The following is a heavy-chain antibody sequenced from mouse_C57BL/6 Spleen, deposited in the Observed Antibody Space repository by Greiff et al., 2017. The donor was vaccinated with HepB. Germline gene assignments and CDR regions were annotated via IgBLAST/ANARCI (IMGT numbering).Heavy chain of an antibody. CDR1: GFTFSDYG. CDR3: ARKANYGYDGWFAY. CDR2: ISSGSSTI. V-gene: IGHV5-17*01. J-gene: IGHJ3*01. D-gene: IGHD2-2*01. Sequence: EVKLMESGGGLVKPGGSLKLSCAASGFTFSDYGMHWVRQAPEKGLEWVAYISSGSSTIYYADTVKGRFTISRDNAKNTLFLQMTSLRSEDTAMYYCARKANYGYDGWFAYWGQGTLVTVSA.